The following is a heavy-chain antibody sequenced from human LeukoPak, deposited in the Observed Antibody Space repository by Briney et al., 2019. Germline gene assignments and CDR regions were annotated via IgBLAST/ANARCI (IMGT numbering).Heavy chain of an antibody. J-gene: IGHJ4*02. Sequence: ASVKVSCKASGYTFTGYYMHWVRQAPGQGLEWMGRINPNSGGTNYAQKFQGRVTMTRDTSISIAYMELSRLRSDDTAVYYCASFRGYSYGPFDYWGQGTLVTVSS. CDR3: ASFRGYSYGPFDY. CDR2: INPNSGGT. D-gene: IGHD5-18*01. CDR1: GYTFTGYY. V-gene: IGHV1-2*06.